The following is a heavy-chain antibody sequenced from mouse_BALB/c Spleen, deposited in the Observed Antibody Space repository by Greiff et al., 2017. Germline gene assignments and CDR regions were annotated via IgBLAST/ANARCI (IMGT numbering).Heavy chain of an antibody. D-gene: IGHD1-2*01. CDR1: GYSFTGYL. J-gene: IGHJ4*01. Sequence: VQLQQSGPELVKPGASVKISCKASGYSFTGYLMNWVKQSHGQSLEWIGRINPYNGDTFYNQKFKGKATLTVDKSSSTADMELLSLTSEDSAVYYYAGSGRDYGRYGDYAMAYWGQGTSVTVSS. V-gene: IGHV1-37*01. CDR2: INPYNGDT. CDR3: AGSGRDYGRYGDYAMAY.